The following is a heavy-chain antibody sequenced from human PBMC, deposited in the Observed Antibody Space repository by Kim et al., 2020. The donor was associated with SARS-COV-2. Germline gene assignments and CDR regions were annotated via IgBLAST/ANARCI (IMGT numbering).Heavy chain of an antibody. J-gene: IGHJ4*02. CDR2: VYSSGST. Sequence: SETLSLTCTVSGDSISTSSDYWGWIRQPPGKGLEWIGGVYSSGSTYYNPSLKSRVTVSVDTSKSQFSLRLTSVTATDTAVYYCARCRRSGLYYIDFWGQGTQVTVSS. CDR1: GDSISTSSDY. CDR3: ARCRRSGLYYIDF. D-gene: IGHD6-19*01. V-gene: IGHV4-39*01.